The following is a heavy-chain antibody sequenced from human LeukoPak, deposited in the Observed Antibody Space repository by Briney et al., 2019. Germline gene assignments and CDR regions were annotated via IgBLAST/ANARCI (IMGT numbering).Heavy chain of an antibody. J-gene: IGHJ4*02. CDR2: INPSGGST. D-gene: IGHD5-12*01. CDR3: ARGGYSGYEPGIFDY. CDR1: GYTFTSYY. Sequence: GASVKVSCKASGYTFTSYYMHWVRQAPGQGLEWMRIINPSGGSTSYAQKFQGRVTMTRDTSTSTVYMELSSLRSEDTAVYYCARGGYSGYEPGIFDYWGQGTLVTVSS. V-gene: IGHV1-46*03.